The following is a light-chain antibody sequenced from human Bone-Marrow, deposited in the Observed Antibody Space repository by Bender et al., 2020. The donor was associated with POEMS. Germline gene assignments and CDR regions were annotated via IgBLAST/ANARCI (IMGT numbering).Light chain of an antibody. CDR3: SSYTSTSTYLL. Sequence: QSALTQPASVSGSPGQSITISCTGTSSDVGGYNYVSWYQQYPGKVPKLIIYDVTYRPSGVSDRFSGSKSGNTASLTISGLQTEDEADYYCSSYTSTSTYLLFGGGTKLTVL. CDR2: DVT. CDR1: SSDVGGYNY. J-gene: IGLJ2*01. V-gene: IGLV2-14*03.